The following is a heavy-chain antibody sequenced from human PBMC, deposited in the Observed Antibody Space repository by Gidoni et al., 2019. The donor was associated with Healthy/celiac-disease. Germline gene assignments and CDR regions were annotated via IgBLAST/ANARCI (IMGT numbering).Heavy chain of an antibody. V-gene: IGHV5-51*03. D-gene: IGHD3-22*01. CDR2: IYPGDSDT. J-gene: IGHJ3*02. Sequence: EVQLVQSGAEVKKPGESLKISCMGSGYSFTSYWIGWVRQMPGKGLEWMGIIYPGDSDTRYSPSFQGQVTISADKSISTAYLQWSSLKASDTAMYYCASRGYYDSSGYNDAFDIWGQGTMVTVSS. CDR3: ASRGYYDSSGYNDAFDI. CDR1: GYSFTSYW.